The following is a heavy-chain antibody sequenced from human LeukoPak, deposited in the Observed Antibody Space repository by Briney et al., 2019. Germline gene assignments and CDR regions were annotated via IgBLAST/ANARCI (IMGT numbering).Heavy chain of an antibody. J-gene: IGHJ4*02. CDR1: GGSISSGGYY. V-gene: IGHV4-31*03. D-gene: IGHD3-16*01. Sequence: SETLSLTCTVSGGSISSGGYYWSWIRQHPGKGLEWIGYIYYSGSTYYNPSLKSRVTISVDTSKNQFSLKLSSVTAADTAVYYCARGGGSTGYYFDFWGQGNLVAVSS. CDR2: IYYSGST. CDR3: ARGGGSTGYYFDF.